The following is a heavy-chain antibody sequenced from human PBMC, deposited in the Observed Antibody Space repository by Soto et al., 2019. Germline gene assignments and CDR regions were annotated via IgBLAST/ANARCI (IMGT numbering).Heavy chain of an antibody. J-gene: IGHJ4*01. CDR1: GGSISSYY. V-gene: IGHV4-59*08. Sequence: SETLSLTCTVSGGSISSYYWNWIRQPPGEGLEWLGSMYYTGSFHYNPSLKGRVAISVDTSKSRFSLRLTSVTAADTAVYYCVRTYSSGWYPSYYFDSWGHGTLVTVSS. D-gene: IGHD6-19*01. CDR3: VRTYSSGWYPSYYFDS. CDR2: MYYTGSF.